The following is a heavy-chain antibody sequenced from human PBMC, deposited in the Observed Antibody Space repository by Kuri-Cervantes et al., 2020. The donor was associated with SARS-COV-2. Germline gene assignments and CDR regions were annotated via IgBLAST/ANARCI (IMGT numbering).Heavy chain of an antibody. Sequence: ASVKVSCKASGYTFTSYAMHWVRQAPGQRLEWMGWINAGNGNTKYSQKFQGRVTITRDTSARTAYMELSSLRSEDTAVYYCARDGGIAAADYYYYYGMDVWGQGTTVTVSS. CDR3: ARDGGIAAADYYYYYGMDV. CDR1: GYTFTSYA. J-gene: IGHJ6*02. D-gene: IGHD6-13*01. V-gene: IGHV1-3*01. CDR2: INAGNGNT.